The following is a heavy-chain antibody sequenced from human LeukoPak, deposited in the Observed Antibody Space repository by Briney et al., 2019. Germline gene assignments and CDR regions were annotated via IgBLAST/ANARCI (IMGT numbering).Heavy chain of an antibody. D-gene: IGHD3-10*01. V-gene: IGHV4-34*01. CDR1: GGSFSGYY. CDR2: INHSGST. J-gene: IGHJ6*03. Sequence: SETLSLTCAVYGGSFSGYYWSRIRQPPGKGLEWIGEINHSGSTNYNPSLKSRVTISVDTSKNQFSLKLSSVTAADTAVYYCARGVVLWFGGNYYMDVWGKGTTVTVSS. CDR3: ARGVVLWFGGNYYMDV.